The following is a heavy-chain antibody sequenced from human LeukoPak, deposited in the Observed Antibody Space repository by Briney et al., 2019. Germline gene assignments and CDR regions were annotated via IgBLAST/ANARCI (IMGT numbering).Heavy chain of an antibody. V-gene: IGHV1-69*05. CDR2: IIPIFGTA. J-gene: IGHJ5*02. Sequence: SVKVSCKASGGTFSSYAISWVRQAPGQGLEWMGGIIPIFGTANYAQKFQGRVTVTTDESTSTAYMELSSLRSEDTAVYYCAREVVAATPDLRQENWFDPWGQGTLVTVSS. CDR3: AREVVAATPDLRQENWFDP. D-gene: IGHD2-15*01. CDR1: GGTFSSYA.